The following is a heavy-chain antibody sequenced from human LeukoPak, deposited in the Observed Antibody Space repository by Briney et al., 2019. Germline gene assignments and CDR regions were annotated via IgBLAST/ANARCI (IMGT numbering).Heavy chain of an antibody. V-gene: IGHV3-64D*06. D-gene: IGHD1-26*01. CDR2: ISSNGGST. CDR1: GFTFSSYG. J-gene: IGHJ4*02. Sequence: GGFLRLSCSASGFTFSSYGIHWVRQAPGKGLEYVSAISSNGGSTYYADSVKGRFTISRDNSKNTLYLQMSSLKAEDTAVYYCVKDLSGSYSFDYWGQGTLVTVSS. CDR3: VKDLSGSYSFDY.